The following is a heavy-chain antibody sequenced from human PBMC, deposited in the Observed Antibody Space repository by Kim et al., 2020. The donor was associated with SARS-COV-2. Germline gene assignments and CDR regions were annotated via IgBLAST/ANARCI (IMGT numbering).Heavy chain of an antibody. J-gene: IGHJ6*02. CDR1: GYSFTSYW. D-gene: IGHD6-6*01. CDR3: AKGGEFIAARPSGYYYYGMDV. CDR2: IDPSDSYT. V-gene: IGHV5-10-1*01. Sequence: GESLKISCKGSGYSFTSYWISWVRQMPGKGLEWMGRIDPSDSYTNYSPSFQGHVTISADKSISTAYLQWSSLKASDTAMYYCAKGGEFIAARPSGYYYYGMDVWGQGTTVTVSS.